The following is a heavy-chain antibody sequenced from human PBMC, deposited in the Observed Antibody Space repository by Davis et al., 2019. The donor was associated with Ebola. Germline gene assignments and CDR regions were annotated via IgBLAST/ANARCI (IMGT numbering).Heavy chain of an antibody. Sequence: SVKVSCKASGGNFRSHSISWLRQAPGQGLEWMGGIIPTLGTPNYAQKFQGRVTITADESTTTAYMELSSLRSEDTAVYFCARALDYFESSGYYDIWGQGAMVTVSS. D-gene: IGHD3-22*01. CDR1: GGNFRSHS. CDR3: ARALDYFESSGYYDI. J-gene: IGHJ3*02. CDR2: IIPTLGTP. V-gene: IGHV1-69*13.